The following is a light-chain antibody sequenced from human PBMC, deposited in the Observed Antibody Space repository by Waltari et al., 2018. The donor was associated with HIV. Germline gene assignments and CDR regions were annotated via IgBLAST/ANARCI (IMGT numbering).Light chain of an antibody. Sequence: IXMTQSXSTLXASIGNTXTISCRVSQAVNTWLAWYKQKSGKAPKLLISXXSTXNTAXPSRFXXSASGTEFTLTISGLQXXXXXTXXXQQYNSYFRTFGQGTRV. J-gene: IGKJ1*01. CDR2: XXS. V-gene: IGKV1-5*01. CDR1: QAVNTW. CDR3: QQYNSYFRT.